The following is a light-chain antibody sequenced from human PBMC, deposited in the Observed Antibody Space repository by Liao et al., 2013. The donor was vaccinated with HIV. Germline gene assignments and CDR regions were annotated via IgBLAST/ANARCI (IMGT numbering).Light chain of an antibody. V-gene: IGLV3-25*03. J-gene: IGLJ3*02. CDR3: QSADSSGTWV. CDR1: NIGSKS. Sequence: SYELTQAPSVSVAPGKTARITCGGNNIGSKSVHWYQQKPGQAPVLVIYKDSERPSGIPERFSGSSSGTTVTLTISGVQAEDEADYYCQSADSSGTWVFGGGTKLTVL. CDR2: KDS.